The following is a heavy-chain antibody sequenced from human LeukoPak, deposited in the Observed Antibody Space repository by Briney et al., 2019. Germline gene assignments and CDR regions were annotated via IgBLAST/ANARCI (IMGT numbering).Heavy chain of an antibody. J-gene: IGHJ6*02. V-gene: IGHV4-30-4*01. CDR2: IYYSGST. Sequence: SQTLSLTCNVSGGSISSGDYYWSWIRQPPGKGLEGIGYIYYSGSTYYNPSLKSRVTISVDTSKNQSSLKLSSVTAADTAVYYCARDAGITIFGVDGMDVWGQGTTVTVSS. D-gene: IGHD3-3*01. CDR3: ARDAGITIFGVDGMDV. CDR1: GGSISSGDYY.